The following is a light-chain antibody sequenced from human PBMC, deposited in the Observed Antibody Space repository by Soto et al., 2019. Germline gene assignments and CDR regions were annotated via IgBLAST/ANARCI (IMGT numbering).Light chain of an antibody. CDR1: QGISNY. Sequence: DIQMTQSPSSLSASVGDRVTITCRASQGISNYLAWYQQRPGKVPKLLISAASTLQSGVPSRFSGSGSGPAFTLTISSLQPEDVGTYYCQKYNSAPLTFGQGTRVEIK. V-gene: IGKV1-27*01. CDR2: AAS. CDR3: QKYNSAPLT. J-gene: IGKJ1*01.